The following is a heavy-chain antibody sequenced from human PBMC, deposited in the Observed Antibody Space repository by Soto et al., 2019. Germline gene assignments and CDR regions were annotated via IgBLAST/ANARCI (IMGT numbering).Heavy chain of an antibody. J-gene: IGHJ4*02. V-gene: IGHV3-64*01. Sequence: PGGSLRLSCAASGFSFSSYAMHWVRQAPGKGLEYVSGISSNGGRTYHANSVKGRFTISRDNSKNTLYLQMGSLRAEDMAVYYCARSPYSGYDQIGIDYWGQGALVTVSS. CDR2: ISSNGGRT. CDR1: GFSFSSYA. D-gene: IGHD5-12*01. CDR3: ARSPYSGYDQIGIDY.